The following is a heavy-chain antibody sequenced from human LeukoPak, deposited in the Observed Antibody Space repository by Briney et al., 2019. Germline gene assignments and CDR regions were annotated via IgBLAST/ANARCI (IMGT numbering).Heavy chain of an antibody. CDR1: GGSFSGYY. CDR2: INHSGST. CDR3: ARNYDILAPKNYYYYYMDV. J-gene: IGHJ6*03. V-gene: IGHV4-34*01. Sequence: SETLSLTCAVYGGSFSGYYWSWIRQPPGKGLEWIGEINHSGSTNYNPPLKSRVTISVDTSKNQFSLKLSSVTAADTAVYYCARNYDILAPKNYYYYYMDVWGKGTTVTVSS. D-gene: IGHD3-9*01.